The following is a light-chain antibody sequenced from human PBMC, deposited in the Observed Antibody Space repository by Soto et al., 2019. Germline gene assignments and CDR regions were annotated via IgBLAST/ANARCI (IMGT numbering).Light chain of an antibody. Sequence: DIQMTQSPSSLSASVGDRVTITCRASQSISSYLNWYQQKPGKAPKLLIYAASSLQSGVPSRFSGSGSGTDFPLTISSLQPEDFATYYCQHSYSTPPFGQGTKLEIK. V-gene: IGKV1-39*01. CDR2: AAS. CDR1: QSISSY. J-gene: IGKJ2*01. CDR3: QHSYSTPP.